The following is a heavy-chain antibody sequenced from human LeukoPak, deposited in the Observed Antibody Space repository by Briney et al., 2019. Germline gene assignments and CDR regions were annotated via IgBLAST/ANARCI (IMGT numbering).Heavy chain of an antibody. D-gene: IGHD3-3*01. J-gene: IGHJ5*02. CDR3: ATTPRVVST. V-gene: IGHV3-15*01. Sequence: KSGGSLRLSCAVSGFTFSDAWMKWVRQAPGKGLEWVGRIPRRVDGGTTDYAAPVKGRFTISRDDSKNTLYLEMNSLKIEDTAVYYCATTPRVVSTWGQGTLVTVSS. CDR2: IPRRVDGGTT. CDR1: GFTFSDAW.